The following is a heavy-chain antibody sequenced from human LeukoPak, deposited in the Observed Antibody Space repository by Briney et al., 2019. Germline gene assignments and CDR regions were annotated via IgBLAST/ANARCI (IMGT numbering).Heavy chain of an antibody. D-gene: IGHD6-19*01. CDR3: ARPHGSSGWYYLDY. V-gene: IGHV1-69*04. J-gene: IGHJ4*02. Sequence: ASVRVSCKTSGGTFSNSGISWVRQAPGQGLEWMGRIIPMLGIANYAQKFQGRVTITADKATSTAYMELSSLRSEDTAAYYCARPHGSSGWYYLDYWGQGTLVTVSS. CDR1: GGTFSNSG. CDR2: IIPMLGIA.